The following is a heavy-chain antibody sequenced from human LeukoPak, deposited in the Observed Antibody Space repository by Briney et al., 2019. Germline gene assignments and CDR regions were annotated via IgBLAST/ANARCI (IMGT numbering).Heavy chain of an antibody. J-gene: IGHJ4*02. CDR1: GFTFDNYA. Sequence: HPGGSLRLSCAASGFTFDNYAMTWVRQAPGKGLEWVSSTSGSGGSTYYAESVKGRFTISRDNSKNTLYLQMNSLRAEDTAVYYCAKDLGDNVWGSFRPEYWGQGTLVTVSS. CDR2: TSGSGGST. CDR3: AKDLGDNVWGSFRPEY. D-gene: IGHD3-16*02. V-gene: IGHV3-23*01.